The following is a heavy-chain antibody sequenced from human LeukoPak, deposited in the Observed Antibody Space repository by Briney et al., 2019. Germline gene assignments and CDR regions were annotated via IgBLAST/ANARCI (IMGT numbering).Heavy chain of an antibody. CDR1: GGSFSGYY. J-gene: IGHJ5*02. CDR3: ARGVVRGVSWFDP. D-gene: IGHD3-10*01. CDR2: INHSGST. V-gene: IGHV4-34*01. Sequence: PSETLSLTCAVYGGSFSGYYWSWIRQPPGKGLEWIGEINHSGSTNYNPSLKSRVTISVDTSKNQFSLKLSSVTAADTAVYYCARGVVRGVSWFDPCGQGTLVTVSS.